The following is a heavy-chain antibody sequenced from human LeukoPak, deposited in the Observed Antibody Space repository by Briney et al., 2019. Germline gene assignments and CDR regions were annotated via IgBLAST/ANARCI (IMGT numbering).Heavy chain of an antibody. CDR1: GYSFTSYW. D-gene: IGHD2-15*01. Sequence: GESLKITCKGSGYSFTSYWIGWVRQMPGKGLEWMGIIYPGDSDTRYSPSFQGQVTISADKSISTAYLQWSSLKASDTAMYYCARQYCSGGSCYLGTNWFDPWGQGALVTVSS. J-gene: IGHJ5*02. V-gene: IGHV5-51*01. CDR3: ARQYCSGGSCYLGTNWFDP. CDR2: IYPGDSDT.